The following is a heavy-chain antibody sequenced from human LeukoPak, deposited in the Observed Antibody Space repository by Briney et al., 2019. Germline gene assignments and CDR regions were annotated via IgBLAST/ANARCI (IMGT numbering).Heavy chain of an antibody. CDR3: AKPYSSSSRYFDY. V-gene: IGHV3-23*01. Sequence: PGGSLRLSCAASGFTFSIYAMNWVRQAPGKGLEWVSAISDSGGSTYYADSVKGRFTISRDNSKNTLSLQMNSLRAEDTAVYYCAKPYSSSSRYFDYWGQGTLVTVSS. J-gene: IGHJ4*02. CDR1: GFTFSIYA. D-gene: IGHD6-6*01. CDR2: ISDSGGST.